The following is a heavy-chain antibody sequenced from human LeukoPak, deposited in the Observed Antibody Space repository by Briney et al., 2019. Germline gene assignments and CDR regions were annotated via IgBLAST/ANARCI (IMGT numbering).Heavy chain of an antibody. CDR2: IYSGGST. V-gene: IGHV3-66*01. Sequence: PGGSLRLSCAASEFSVGSNYMTWVRQAPGKGLEWVSLIYSGGSTYYADSVKGRFTISRDNSKNTLYLQMSSLRAEDTAVYYCTTTRASWSWTHWGQGTLVTVSS. D-gene: IGHD6-13*01. J-gene: IGHJ4*02. CDR3: TTTRASWSWTH. CDR1: EFSVGSNY.